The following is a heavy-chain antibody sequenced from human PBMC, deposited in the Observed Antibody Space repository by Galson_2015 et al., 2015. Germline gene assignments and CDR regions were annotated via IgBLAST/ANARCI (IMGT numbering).Heavy chain of an antibody. J-gene: IGHJ5*02. Sequence: SLRLSCAASGFTFSSYAMSWIRQAPGKGLEWVSYISSSGSTIYYADSVKGRFTISRDNAKNSLYLQMNSLRAEDTAVYYCARAGYYGSGQPHHWGQGTLVTVSS. CDR3: ARAGYYGSGQPHH. V-gene: IGHV3-11*01. CDR1: GFTFSSYA. CDR2: ISSSGSTI. D-gene: IGHD3-10*01.